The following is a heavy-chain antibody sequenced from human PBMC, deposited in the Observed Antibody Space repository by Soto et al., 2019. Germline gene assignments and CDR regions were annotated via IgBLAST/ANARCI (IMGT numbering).Heavy chain of an antibody. CDR3: ATTPSGSYLYYFDY. V-gene: IGHV1-2*02. J-gene: IGHJ4*02. CDR1: GYTFTGYY. D-gene: IGHD1-26*01. CDR2: INPNSGGT. Sequence: GASVKVYCKASGYTFTGYYMHWVRQAPGQGLEWMGWINPNSGGTNYAQKFQGRVTMTRDTSISTAYMELSRLRSDDTAVYYCATTPSGSYLYYFDYWGQGTLVTVSS.